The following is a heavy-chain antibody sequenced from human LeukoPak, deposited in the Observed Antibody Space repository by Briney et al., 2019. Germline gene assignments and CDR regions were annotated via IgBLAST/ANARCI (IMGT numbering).Heavy chain of an antibody. D-gene: IGHD6-13*01. Sequence: ETLSLTCTVSGGSISSSSYYWGWVRQAPGKGLEWLSYISSSSSTIYYADSVKGRFTISRDNANNSLFLQMNSLRDEDTAVYFCAAYSSSWYPFGFDYWGQGSLVTVSS. CDR2: ISSSSSTI. J-gene: IGHJ4*02. V-gene: IGHV3-48*02. CDR1: GGSISSSSYY. CDR3: AAYSSSWYPFGFDY.